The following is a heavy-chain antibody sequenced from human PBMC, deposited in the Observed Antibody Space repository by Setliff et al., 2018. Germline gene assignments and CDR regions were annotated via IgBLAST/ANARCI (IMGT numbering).Heavy chain of an antibody. D-gene: IGHD1-26*01. V-gene: IGHV3-23*01. J-gene: IGHJ3*02. CDR3: AKAATAFKSNDAFDI. Sequence: PSETLSLTCTVSGGSISSHYWSWIRQPPGKGLEWVSAISATGGTTFYADSVKGRFTISRDNSKNTLSLQMNSLRAEDTAVYYCAKAATAFKSNDAFDIWGQGTMVTVSS. CDR2: ISATGGTT. CDR1: GGSISSHY.